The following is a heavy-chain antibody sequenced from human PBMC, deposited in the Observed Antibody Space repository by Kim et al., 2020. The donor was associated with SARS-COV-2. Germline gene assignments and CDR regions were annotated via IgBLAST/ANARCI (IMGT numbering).Heavy chain of an antibody. J-gene: IGHJ6*02. CDR2: IIPILGIA. D-gene: IGHD5-18*01. CDR1: GGTFSSYA. CDR3: EAMAPWGMGV. Sequence: SVKVSCKASGGTFSSYAISWVRQAPGQGLEWMGRIIPILGIANYAQKFQGRVTITADKSTSTAYMELSSLRSEDTAVYYCEAMAPWGMGVWGQGTTVTV. V-gene: IGHV1-69*04.